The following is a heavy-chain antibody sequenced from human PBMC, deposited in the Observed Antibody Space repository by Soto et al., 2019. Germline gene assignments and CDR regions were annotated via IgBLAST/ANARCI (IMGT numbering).Heavy chain of an antibody. CDR2: ISYDSREI. Sequence: GGSLRLSCVGSGFTFSNNAMHWVRQAPVKVLEWGAFISYDSREIFYSDSVKGRFTISRDNPENTLFLHMNSPRADDTVVYYCAIARVADSSLEHWGQGILVNVS. J-gene: IGHJ4*01. D-gene: IGHD3-3*01. CDR3: AIARVADSSLEH. CDR1: GFTFSNNA. V-gene: IGHV3-30*01.